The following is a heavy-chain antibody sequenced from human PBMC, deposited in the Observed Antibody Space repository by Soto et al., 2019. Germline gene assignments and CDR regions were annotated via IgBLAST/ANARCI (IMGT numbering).Heavy chain of an antibody. CDR1: GYTFTTYY. Sequence: QVQLVQSGAEVKRPGASVKVSCKASGYTFTTYYMHWVRQAPGQGLEWLGIINPNGGSITYAQKFQGRVTMTRDTSTGTVYLELSSLRSEDTAEYYCARAGYCSGGTCFHGNCDYWGQGTLVTVSA. J-gene: IGHJ4*02. V-gene: IGHV1-46*01. CDR3: ARAGYCSGGTCFHGNCDY. CDR2: INPNGGSI. D-gene: IGHD2-15*01.